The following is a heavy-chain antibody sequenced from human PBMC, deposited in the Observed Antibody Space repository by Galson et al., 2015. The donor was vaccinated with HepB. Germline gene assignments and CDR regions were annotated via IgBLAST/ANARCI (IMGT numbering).Heavy chain of an antibody. Sequence: SVKVSCKASGGTFSSYTISWVRQAPGQGLEWMGRIIPILGIANYAQKFQGRVTITADKSTSTAYMELSSLRSEDTAVYYCARDLGPGGFDPWGQGTLVTVSS. V-gene: IGHV1-69*04. CDR1: GGTFSSYT. J-gene: IGHJ5*02. CDR3: ARDLGPGGFDP. CDR2: IIPILGIA. D-gene: IGHD7-27*01.